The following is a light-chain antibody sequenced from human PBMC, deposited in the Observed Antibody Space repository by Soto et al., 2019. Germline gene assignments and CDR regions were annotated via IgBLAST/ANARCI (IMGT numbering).Light chain of an antibody. CDR2: GAS. J-gene: IGKJ5*01. CDR3: QQRSNWPLT. CDR1: ESVSSN. V-gene: IGKV3-11*01. Sequence: EIVLTQSPATLSVSPGDRATLSCRASESVSSNVAWYQQKPGQTPRLLIYGASTRATGVPPRFSGSESGTDFTLTISSLEPEDFAVYYCQQRSNWPLTFGQGTRLEI.